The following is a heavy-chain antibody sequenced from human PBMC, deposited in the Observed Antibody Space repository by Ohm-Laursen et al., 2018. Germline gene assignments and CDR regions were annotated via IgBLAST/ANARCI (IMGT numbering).Heavy chain of an antibody. V-gene: IGHV4-4*07. CDR2: MYATGSS. Sequence: SDTLSLTCTVSGDSINNYYWSWIRQPAGKGLEWIGRMYATGSSNYNPSLNSRVTMSVDTSRNQFSLKLSSVTAADMAVYYCAGRGYWGQGTLVTVSS. CDR1: GDSINNYY. J-gene: IGHJ4*02. CDR3: AGRGY.